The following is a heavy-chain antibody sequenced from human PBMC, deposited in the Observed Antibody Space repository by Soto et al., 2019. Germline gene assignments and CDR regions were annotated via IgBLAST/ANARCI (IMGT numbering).Heavy chain of an antibody. CDR1: GFTFSDYY. J-gene: IGHJ4*02. Sequence: GGSLRLSCAASGFTFSDYYMIWIRQAPGKGLEWVSYISSSGSTIYYADSVKGRFTISRDNAKNSLYLQMNSLRAEDTAVYYCARAYCSSTSCYAIGQFDYWGQGTLVTVSS. D-gene: IGHD2-2*01. V-gene: IGHV3-11*01. CDR3: ARAYCSSTSCYAIGQFDY. CDR2: ISSSGSTI.